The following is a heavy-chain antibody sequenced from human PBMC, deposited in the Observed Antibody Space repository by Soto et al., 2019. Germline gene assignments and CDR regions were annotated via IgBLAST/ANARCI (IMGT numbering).Heavy chain of an antibody. J-gene: IGHJ4*02. V-gene: IGHV3-30-3*01. CDR2: ISYDGGTK. Sequence: QVQLVESGGGVVQPGRSLRLSCAASGFTFSNYAVHWVRQAPGKGLEWVAVISYDGGTKNYADSVKGRFTISRDNSRNTLYLQMNSLRVEDTAVYYCARKFHYASGTYLFDLDYWGQGPLVTVSS. D-gene: IGHD3-10*01. CDR3: ARKFHYASGTYLFDLDY. CDR1: GFTFSNYA.